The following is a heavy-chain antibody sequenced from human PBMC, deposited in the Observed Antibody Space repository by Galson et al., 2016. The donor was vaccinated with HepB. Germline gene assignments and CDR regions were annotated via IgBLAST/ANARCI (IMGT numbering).Heavy chain of an antibody. D-gene: IGHD6-19*01. CDR2: ISWDAGTT. Sequence: SLRLSCAASGFSFQNYAMHWVRQAPEKGLEWVSLISWDAGTTYYVDSVKGRFTISRDSTKNSLYLQMNSLRPEDTSSYYCVKVGSEIAVTGYFDNWGQGTLVTVSS. J-gene: IGHJ4*02. CDR1: GFSFQNYA. V-gene: IGHV3-43D*03. CDR3: VKVGSEIAVTGYFDN.